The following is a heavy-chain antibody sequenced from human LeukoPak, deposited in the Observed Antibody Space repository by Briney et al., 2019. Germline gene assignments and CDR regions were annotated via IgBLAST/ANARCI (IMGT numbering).Heavy chain of an antibody. D-gene: IGHD3-3*01. CDR1: GFTFSDYY. Sequence: GGSLRLSCAASGFTFSDYYMSWIRQAPGKGLEWVSYISSSSSTIYYADSVKGRFTISRDNSKNTLYLQMNSLRAEDTAVYYCADYYDFWSGFNWGQGTLVTVSS. CDR2: ISSSSSTI. V-gene: IGHV3-11*01. J-gene: IGHJ4*02. CDR3: ADYYDFWSGFN.